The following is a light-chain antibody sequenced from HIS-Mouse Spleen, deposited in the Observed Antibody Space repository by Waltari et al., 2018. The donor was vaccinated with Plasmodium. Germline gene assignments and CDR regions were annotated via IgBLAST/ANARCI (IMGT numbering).Light chain of an antibody. Sequence: ELVMTQSPATLSVSPGERATLSCSARQSVSSNLAWYQQKPGQAPRLLIYGASTRATGIPARFSGSGSGTEFTLTISSLQSEDFAVYYCQQYNNWSFTFGPGTKVDIK. CDR3: QQYNNWSFT. V-gene: IGKV3-15*01. J-gene: IGKJ3*01. CDR1: QSVSSN. CDR2: GAS.